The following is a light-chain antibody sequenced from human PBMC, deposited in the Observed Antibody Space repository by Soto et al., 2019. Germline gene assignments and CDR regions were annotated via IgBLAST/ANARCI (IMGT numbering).Light chain of an antibody. CDR1: SSNIGTNT. J-gene: IGLJ1*01. CDR3: AAGDESRNGVFL. Sequence: QSVLTQPPSASGTPGQRVTISCSGSSSNIGTNTVNWYLQLPGTAPKLLLYNNNQRPSGVPERFSGSKSGTSASLATSGHQSEEEGNYYCAAGDESRNGVFLFGSGTKLTFL. CDR2: NNN. V-gene: IGLV1-44*01.